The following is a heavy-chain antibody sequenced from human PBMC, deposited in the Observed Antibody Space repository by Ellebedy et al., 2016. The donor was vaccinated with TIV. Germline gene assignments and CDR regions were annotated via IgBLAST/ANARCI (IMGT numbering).Heavy chain of an antibody. CDR1: RYTFTGSDYY. Sequence: ASVKVSXKASRYTFTGSDYYMHWLRQAPGQGLEWMGWINPKSGDTNYARKFQGRVTMTRDTSISTAYMELRRLRSDDTAVFYCARGFVWFSYAFDIWGQGTMVTVSS. V-gene: IGHV1-2*02. CDR3: ARGFVWFSYAFDI. J-gene: IGHJ3*02. CDR2: INPKSGDT. D-gene: IGHD2-21*01.